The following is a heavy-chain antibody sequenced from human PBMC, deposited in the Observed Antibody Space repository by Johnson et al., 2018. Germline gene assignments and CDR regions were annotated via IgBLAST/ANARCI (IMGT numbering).Heavy chain of an antibody. J-gene: IGHJ6*02. CDR3: SRTPGAYYYDGMDV. D-gene: IGHD1-14*01. V-gene: IGHV3-23*03. CDR1: GFTFSSYA. Sequence: VQLVESGGGLVQPGGSLRLSCAASGFTFSSYAMSWVRQAPGKGLEWVSVIYSGGSPYYADSVKGRFTISRDNSKNTLYLQMNSLRAEDTAVYYCSRTPGAYYYDGMDVWGQGTTVTVAS. CDR2: IYSGGSP.